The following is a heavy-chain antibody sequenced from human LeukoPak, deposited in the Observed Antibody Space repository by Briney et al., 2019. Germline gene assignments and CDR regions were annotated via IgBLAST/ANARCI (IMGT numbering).Heavy chain of an antibody. Sequence: PGGSLRLSCAASGFTFSDYYMSWIRQAPGKGLEWVAVIWFDGSNTYYAESLKGRFIISRDNSNNTLYLEMHSLRAEDTALYYCARDDDGTDYYGSSGHLDYWGQGTLVTVSS. J-gene: IGHJ4*02. CDR1: GFTFSDYY. CDR2: IWFDGSNT. D-gene: IGHD3-22*01. CDR3: ARDDDGTDYYGSSGHLDY. V-gene: IGHV3-33*08.